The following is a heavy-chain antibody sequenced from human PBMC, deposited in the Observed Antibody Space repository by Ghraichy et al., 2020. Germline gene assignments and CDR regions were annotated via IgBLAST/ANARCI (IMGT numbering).Heavy chain of an antibody. J-gene: IGHJ6*02. CDR1: GFTFSSYN. CDR2: ISRSSSTI. Sequence: GSLRLSCVGYGFTFSSYNMNWVRQSPGKGLEWVSYISRSSSTIFYADSVKGRFTISRDNAQNSLYLQMNSLRDEDTAIYYCAIGSTVVRFYYYDGMDVWGQGATVTVSS. D-gene: IGHD4-23*01. CDR3: AIGSTVVRFYYYDGMDV. V-gene: IGHV3-48*02.